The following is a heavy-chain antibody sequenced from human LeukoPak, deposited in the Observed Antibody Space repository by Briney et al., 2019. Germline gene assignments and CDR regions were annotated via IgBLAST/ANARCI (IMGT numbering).Heavy chain of an antibody. CDR3: ARSGHGSSYGTYPDY. CDR1: GYTFTGYY. V-gene: IGHV1-2*02. CDR2: INPNSGGT. J-gene: IGHJ4*02. Sequence: GASVKVSCKASGYTFTGYYMHWVRQAPGQGLEWMGWINPNSGGTNYAQKFQGRVTMTRDTSISTAYMELSRLRSDDTAVYYGARSGHGSSYGTYPDYWGEGTLVTVSS. D-gene: IGHD5-18*01.